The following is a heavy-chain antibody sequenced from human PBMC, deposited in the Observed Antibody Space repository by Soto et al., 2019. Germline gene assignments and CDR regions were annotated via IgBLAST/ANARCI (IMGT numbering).Heavy chain of an antibody. J-gene: IGHJ6*04. CDR3: AREVESEPVPMVYDDYALAA. V-gene: IGHV1-18*01. CDR2: ISCYSDGT. D-gene: IGHD2-8*01. CDR1: GYTFSDHA. Sequence: QVQLVQSGPEVKKPGASVKVSCKASGYTFSDHAISWVRQAPGQGLEWMGWISCYSDGTNYAQKFQGRVTMTTDTGTRTVPLELRNLKGEDTAAHSCAREVESEPVPMVYDDYALAAGAKGTTAT.